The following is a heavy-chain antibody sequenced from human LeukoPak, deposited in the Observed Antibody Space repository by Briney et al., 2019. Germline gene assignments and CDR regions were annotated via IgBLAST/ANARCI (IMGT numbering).Heavy chain of an antibody. CDR1: GFTFSSYA. J-gene: IGHJ4*02. D-gene: IGHD2-21*01. V-gene: IGHV3-23*01. CDR3: AKEKGAAVISHFDY. Sequence: PGGSLRLSCAASGFTFSSYAMSWVRQAPGKGLEWVSGISGSGGNTFYADSVKGRFTISRDNSKNTLYLQMNSLRAEDTAVYYCAKEKGAAVISHFDYWGQGTLVTVSS. CDR2: ISGSGGNT.